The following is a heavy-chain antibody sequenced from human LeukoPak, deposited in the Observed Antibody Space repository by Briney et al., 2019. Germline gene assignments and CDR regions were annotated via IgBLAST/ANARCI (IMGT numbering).Heavy chain of an antibody. J-gene: IGHJ6*02. V-gene: IGHV4-59*01. CDR2: ICYSGST. CDR1: GGSISSYY. D-gene: IGHD2-2*01. CDR3: ARTRDANAYYYYYGMDV. Sequence: SETRSLTCTVSGGSISSYYWSWIRQPPGKGLEWIGYICYSGSTNYNPSLKSRVTISVDTSKNQFSLKLSSVTAADTAVYYCARTRDANAYYYYYGMDVWGQGTTVTVSS.